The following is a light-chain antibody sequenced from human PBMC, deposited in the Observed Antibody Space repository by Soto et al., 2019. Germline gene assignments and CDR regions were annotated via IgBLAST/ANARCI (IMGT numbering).Light chain of an antibody. V-gene: IGLV2-14*01. CDR3: TSVGSSGV. J-gene: IGLJ3*02. Sequence: QSALTQPASVSGSPGQSITISCTGTSSDVGAYNYVSWYQQHPDKAPKLIIYQVSNRPSGVSNRFSGSKSGNTAALTISGVQAEDEADYYCTSVGSSGVFGGGTQLTVL. CDR2: QVS. CDR1: SSDVGAYNY.